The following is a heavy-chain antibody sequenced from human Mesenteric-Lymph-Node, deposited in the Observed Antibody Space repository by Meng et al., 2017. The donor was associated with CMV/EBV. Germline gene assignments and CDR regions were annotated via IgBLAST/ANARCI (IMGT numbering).Heavy chain of an antibody. Sequence: SETLSLTCTVSGGSISSGDYYWSWIRQPPGKGLEWIGYIFYSGSTSYNPSLKSRISMSIDTSENHFSLNLGSVSAEDTAVYYCARARFNYLDPIRYYFDFWGQGSLVTVSS. V-gene: IGHV4-30-4*01. CDR1: GGSISSGDYY. CDR3: ARARFNYLDPIRYYFDF. J-gene: IGHJ4*02. D-gene: IGHD3-10*01. CDR2: IFYSGST.